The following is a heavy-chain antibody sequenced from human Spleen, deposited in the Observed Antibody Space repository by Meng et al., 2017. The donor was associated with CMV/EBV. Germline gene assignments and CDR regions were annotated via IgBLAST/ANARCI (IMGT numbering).Heavy chain of an antibody. CDR2: MSYSGST. CDR3: ASMATAGYFDY. CDR1: GTYISSSSYY. D-gene: IGHD6-13*01. V-gene: IGHV4-39*01. Sequence: CTVSGTYISSSSYYWGWIRQPPGKGLEWIGSMSYSGSTYYNPSLKSRVTISVDTSKNQFSLKLSSVTAADTAVYYCASMATAGYFDYWGQGTLVTVSS. J-gene: IGHJ4*02.